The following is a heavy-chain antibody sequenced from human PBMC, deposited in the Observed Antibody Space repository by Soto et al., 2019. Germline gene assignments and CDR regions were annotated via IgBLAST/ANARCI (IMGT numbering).Heavy chain of an antibody. Sequence: QVRLQESGPGLVKPSETLSLTCTVSGGSMISDYWSWIRQPPGRGVEWIGFIYYAGSTKYNPSLNGRVTISVGTSKNHFSLTVTSVTAADTAVYYCARRIVATEPFDYWCQGTLVTVSS. V-gene: IGHV4-59*08. CDR1: GGSMISDY. CDR2: IYYAGST. CDR3: ARRIVATEPFDY. D-gene: IGHD5-12*01. J-gene: IGHJ4*02.